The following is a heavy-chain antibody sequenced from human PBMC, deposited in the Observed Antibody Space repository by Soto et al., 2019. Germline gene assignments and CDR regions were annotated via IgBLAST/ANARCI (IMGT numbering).Heavy chain of an antibody. CDR3: ARGFSYAPLDY. V-gene: IGHV3-48*01. CDR1: GFPFGSYS. D-gene: IGHD3-16*01. Sequence: EVQLVESGGGLGQPGGSLRLSCAASGFPFGSYSMSWVRQAPGKGLEWVSYISKDSGTIYYADSVKGRFTTSSDDAKNSLYLQMNSLIGEDTAVYTCARGFSYAPLDYWGQGTLVTVSS. CDR2: ISKDSGTI. J-gene: IGHJ4*02.